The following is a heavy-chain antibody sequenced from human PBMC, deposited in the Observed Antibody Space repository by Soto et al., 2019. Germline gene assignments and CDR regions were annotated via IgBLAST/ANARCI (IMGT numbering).Heavy chain of an antibody. CDR3: TTGVAYCGGDCAPDY. Sequence: GGSLRLSCAASGFTFSNAWMSWVRQAPGKGLEWVGRIKSKTDGGTTDYAAPVKGRFTISRDDSKNTLYLQMNSLKTEDTAVYYCTTGVAYCGGDCAPDYWGQGTLVTVSS. V-gene: IGHV3-15*01. J-gene: IGHJ4*02. CDR1: GFTFSNAW. CDR2: IKSKTDGGTT. D-gene: IGHD2-21*02.